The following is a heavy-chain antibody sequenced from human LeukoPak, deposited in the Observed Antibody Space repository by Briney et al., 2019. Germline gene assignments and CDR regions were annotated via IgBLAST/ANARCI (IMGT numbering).Heavy chain of an antibody. Sequence: SVKVSCKASGGTFSSYAISWVRQAPGQGPEWMGGIIPIFGTANYAQKFQGRVTITADKSTSTAYMELSSLRSEDTAVYYCARNLDTAMAALDYWGQGTLVTVSS. V-gene: IGHV1-69*06. J-gene: IGHJ4*02. CDR3: ARNLDTAMAALDY. CDR2: IIPIFGTA. CDR1: GGTFSSYA. D-gene: IGHD5-18*01.